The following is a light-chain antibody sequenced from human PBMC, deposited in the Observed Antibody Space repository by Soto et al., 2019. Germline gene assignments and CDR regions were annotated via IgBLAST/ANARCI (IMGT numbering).Light chain of an antibody. CDR1: QSVGST. Sequence: EIVMTQSPATLSVSPGERATLSCRASQSVGSTLAWYQQKPGQAPRLLIYGASTRATSISARFSGSGSATDFTLTISSLQSEEFAVYYCQQYNQWPITFGQGTRLEIK. CDR2: GAS. V-gene: IGKV3-15*01. J-gene: IGKJ5*01. CDR3: QQYNQWPIT.